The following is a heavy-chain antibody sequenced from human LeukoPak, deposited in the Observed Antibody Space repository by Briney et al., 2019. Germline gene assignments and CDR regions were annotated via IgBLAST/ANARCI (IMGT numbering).Heavy chain of an antibody. D-gene: IGHD5-18*01. CDR1: GFTFSSYW. Sequence: GGSLRLSCAASGFTFSSYWMSWVRQAPGKGLEWVANIKQDGSEKYYVDSVKGRFTISRDNAKNTLYLQMNSLRVDDTAVYYCARAVGDTAMVVNWFDPWGQGTLVTVSS. V-gene: IGHV3-7*01. CDR2: IKQDGSEK. CDR3: ARAVGDTAMVVNWFDP. J-gene: IGHJ5*02.